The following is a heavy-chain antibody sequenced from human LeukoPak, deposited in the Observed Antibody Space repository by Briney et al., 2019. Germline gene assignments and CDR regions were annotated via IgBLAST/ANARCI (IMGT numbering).Heavy chain of an antibody. CDR3: ARAETATNVLRYFDWLHYPRLSHALDI. J-gene: IGHJ3*02. Sequence: ASVKVSCMASGDTFSSYDINCVRQGTGGGVEWMGWMNPNSGNTGYARNFQGSVTTTRNTSISTAYMELSTLRSEDTAVYYCARAETATNVLRYFDWLHYPRLSHALDIWGQGTMVTVSS. CDR2: MNPNSGNT. V-gene: IGHV1-8*01. D-gene: IGHD3-9*01. CDR1: GDTFSSYD.